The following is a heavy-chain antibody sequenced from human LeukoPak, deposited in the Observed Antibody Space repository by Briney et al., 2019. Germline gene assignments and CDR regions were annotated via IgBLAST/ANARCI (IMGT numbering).Heavy chain of an antibody. CDR3: ARGETYYYGSGSYLYPQSGAFDI. D-gene: IGHD3-10*01. Sequence: SETLSLICTVSGGSISSTSYYWGWIRQPPGKGLEWIGYIYYSGSTYYNPSLKSRVTISVDTSKNQFSLKLSSVTAADTAVYYCARGETYYYGSGSYLYPQSGAFDIWGQGTMVTVSS. J-gene: IGHJ3*02. V-gene: IGHV4-30-4*08. CDR1: GGSISSTSYY. CDR2: IYYSGST.